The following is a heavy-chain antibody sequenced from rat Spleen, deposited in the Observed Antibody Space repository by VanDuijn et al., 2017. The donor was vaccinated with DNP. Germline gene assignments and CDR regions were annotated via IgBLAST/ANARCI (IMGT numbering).Heavy chain of an antibody. CDR3: AGNYFDGSFYYPFAY. V-gene: IGHV5S10*01. D-gene: IGHD1-12*02. J-gene: IGHJ3*01. Sequence: EVQLVESGGDLLQPGRSLKLSCTASGFTFSDYNMAWVRQAPNKGLEWVATINTGGDSTYYRDSLKGRFTVSRDNAKSTLYLQMDSLRSEDTATYYCAGNYFDGSFYYPFAYWGQGTLVTVSS. CDR2: INTGGDST. CDR1: GFTFSDYN.